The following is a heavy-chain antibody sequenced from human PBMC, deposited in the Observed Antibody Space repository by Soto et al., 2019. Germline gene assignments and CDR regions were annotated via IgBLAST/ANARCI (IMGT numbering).Heavy chain of an antibody. V-gene: IGHV3-30-3*01. CDR3: ARDTAEYPHYFYCVDV. CDR2: ISYDGSNK. Sequence: GGSLRLSCAASGFTFSSYAMHWVRQAPGKGLEWVAVISYDGSNKYYADSVKGRFTISRDNSKNTLYLQMNSLRAEDTAVYYCARDTAEYPHYFYCVDVWGQGTTVTVSS. D-gene: IGHD5-18*01. CDR1: GFTFSSYA. J-gene: IGHJ6*02.